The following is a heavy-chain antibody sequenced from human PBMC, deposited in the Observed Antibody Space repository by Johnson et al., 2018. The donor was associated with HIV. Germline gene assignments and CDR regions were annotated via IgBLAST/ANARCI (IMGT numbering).Heavy chain of an antibody. CDR3: ATSGLTLGSSSSHAFDI. D-gene: IGHD6-6*01. CDR1: GFTFSTYA. Sequence: QVQLVESGGGLVKPGGSLRLSCAASGFTFSTYAMHWVRQTPGKGLEWVAIISYDGSNKYYADSVKGRFTISRDNSKNTLYLQMNSLRAEDTAMYYCATSGLTLGSSSSHAFDIWGQGTMVTVSS. J-gene: IGHJ3*02. CDR2: ISYDGSNK. V-gene: IGHV3-30*04.